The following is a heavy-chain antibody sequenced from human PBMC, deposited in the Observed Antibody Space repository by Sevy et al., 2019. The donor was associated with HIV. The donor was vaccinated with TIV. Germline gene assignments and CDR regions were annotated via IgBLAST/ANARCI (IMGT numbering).Heavy chain of an antibody. J-gene: IGHJ4*02. V-gene: IGHV3-30*04. CDR1: GFTFSSYA. CDR2: ISYDGSNK. CDR3: ARQPGYSSGFDY. D-gene: IGHD6-19*01. Sequence: GGSLRLSCAASGFTFSSYAMHWVRQAPGKGLEWVAVISYDGSNKYYAHSVKGRFTISRDNSKNTLYLQMNSLRAEDTAVYYCARQPGYSSGFDYWGQGTLVTVSS.